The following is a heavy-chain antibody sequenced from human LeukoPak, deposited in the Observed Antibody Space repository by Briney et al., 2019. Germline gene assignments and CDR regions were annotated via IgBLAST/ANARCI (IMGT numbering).Heavy chain of an antibody. CDR3: ASRDSGDYPYFEY. Sequence: GGSLRLSCAASGFSVSRKYMSWVRQAPAKGLEWVSLIYSGGSTYYADSVKDRLTISIDTYKNTLYLQMNNLRADDTAVFYFASRDSGDYPYFEYWGEGTLVTVSS. CDR2: IYSGGST. J-gene: IGHJ4*02. V-gene: IGHV3-53*01. D-gene: IGHD4-17*01. CDR1: GFSVSRKY.